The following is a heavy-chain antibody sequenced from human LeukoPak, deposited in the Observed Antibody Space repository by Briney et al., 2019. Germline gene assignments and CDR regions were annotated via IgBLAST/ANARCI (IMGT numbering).Heavy chain of an antibody. Sequence: SGPALVKPTQTLTLTCTFSGFSLSTSAVGVGWIRQPPGKALEWLALIYWDDDKRYSPSLKSRLTITKDTSKNQVVLTMTNMDPVDTATYYCAHTRRMVATKYFDSWGQGTLVTVSS. CDR1: GFSLSTSAVG. J-gene: IGHJ4*02. D-gene: IGHD5-12*01. V-gene: IGHV2-5*02. CDR2: IYWDDDK. CDR3: AHTRRMVATKYFDS.